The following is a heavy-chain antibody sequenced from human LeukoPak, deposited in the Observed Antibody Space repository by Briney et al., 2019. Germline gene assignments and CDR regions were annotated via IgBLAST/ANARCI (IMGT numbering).Heavy chain of an antibody. J-gene: IGHJ5*02. CDR1: GFTFSSYG. CDR3: AKEEPLVTMVRGVISWFDP. V-gene: IGHV3-23*01. Sequence: GGSLRLSCAASGFTFSSYGMGWVRQAPEKGLEWVSGISGSGGSTYYADSVKGRFTISRDNSKNTLYLQMNSLRAEDTAVYYCAKEEPLVTMVRGVISWFDPWGQGTLVTVSS. D-gene: IGHD3-10*01. CDR2: ISGSGGST.